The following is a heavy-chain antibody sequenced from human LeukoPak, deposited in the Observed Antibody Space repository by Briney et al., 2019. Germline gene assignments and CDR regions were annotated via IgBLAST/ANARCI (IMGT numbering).Heavy chain of an antibody. Sequence: GGSLRLSCAASGFTFSSYAMSWVRQAPGKGLEWVSAISGSGGSTYYADSVKGRFTISRDNSENTLYLQMNSLRADDTAVYYCAKMPVSYSSGWSTFDYWGQGNLVTVSS. CDR3: AKMPVSYSSGWSTFDY. D-gene: IGHD6-19*01. CDR1: GFTFSSYA. CDR2: ISGSGGST. J-gene: IGHJ4*02. V-gene: IGHV3-23*01.